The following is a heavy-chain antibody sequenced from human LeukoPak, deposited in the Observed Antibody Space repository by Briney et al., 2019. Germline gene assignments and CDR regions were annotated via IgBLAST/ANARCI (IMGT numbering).Heavy chain of an antibody. J-gene: IGHJ5*02. Sequence: ASVKVSCKASGYTFTSYGISWVRQAPGQGLEWMGWISAYNGNTNYAQKLQGRVTMTTDTSTSTAHMELRSLRSDDTAVYYCARDQLVVVVPAGGWFDPWGQGTLVTVSS. CDR1: GYTFTSYG. CDR3: ARDQLVVVVPAGGWFDP. V-gene: IGHV1-18*01. CDR2: ISAYNGNT. D-gene: IGHD2-2*01.